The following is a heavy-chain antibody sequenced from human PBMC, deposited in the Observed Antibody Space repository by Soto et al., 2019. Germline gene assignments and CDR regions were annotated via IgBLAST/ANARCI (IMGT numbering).Heavy chain of an antibody. CDR2: ISGSGGST. CDR3: AKTHTRPNWFDP. D-gene: IGHD3-3*01. V-gene: IGHV3-23*01. Sequence: EVQLLESGGGLVQPGGSLRLCCAASGFTFSSYAISWIREAPGKGLEWVSAISGSGGSTYYADSVKGRFTISRDNSKNTLYLQMNSLRAEDTAVYYCAKTHTRPNWFDPWGQGTLVTVSS. CDR1: GFTFSSYA. J-gene: IGHJ5*02.